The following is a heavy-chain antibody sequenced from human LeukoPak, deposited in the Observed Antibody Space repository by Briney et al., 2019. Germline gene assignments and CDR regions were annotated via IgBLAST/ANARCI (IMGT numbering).Heavy chain of an antibody. CDR2: VDPEDGET. CDR1: GYTFTDYY. CDR3: ATGRYDFWSGYNRFDY. J-gene: IGHJ4*02. V-gene: IGHV1-69-2*01. D-gene: IGHD3-3*01. Sequence: ASVKVSCKVSGYTFTDYYMHWVQQAPGKGLEWMGLVDPEDGETIYAEKFQGRVTITADTSTDTAHMELSSLRSEDTAVYYCATGRYDFWSGYNRFDYWGQGTLVTVSS.